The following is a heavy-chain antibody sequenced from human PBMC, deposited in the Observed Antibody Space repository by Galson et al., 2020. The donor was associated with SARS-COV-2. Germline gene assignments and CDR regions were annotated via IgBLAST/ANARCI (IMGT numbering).Heavy chain of an antibody. J-gene: IGHJ4*02. CDR2: INPSGGST. V-gene: IGHV1-46*03. Sequence: GESLKISCKASGYTFTSYYMHWVRQAPGQGLEWMGIINPSGGSTSYAQKFQGRVTMTRDTSTSTVYMELSSLRSEDTAVYYCARAMVRGVIVYYFDYWGQGTLVTVSS. CDR1: GYTFTSYY. CDR3: ARAMVRGVIVYYFDY. D-gene: IGHD3-10*01.